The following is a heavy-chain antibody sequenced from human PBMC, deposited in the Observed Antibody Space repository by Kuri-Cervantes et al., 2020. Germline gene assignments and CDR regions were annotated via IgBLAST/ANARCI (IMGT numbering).Heavy chain of an antibody. CDR2: ISGSGTTT. CDR1: GFTFSSYS. CDR3: ARGVGTTQGKYFFDC. V-gene: IGHV3-23*01. D-gene: IGHD1-1*01. J-gene: IGHJ4*02. Sequence: GGSLRLSCAASGFTFSSYSMNWVRQAPGRGLEWVSAISGSGTTTSYADSVKGRFTISRDNSQNTLYLQMTSLRAEDTAVYYCARGVGTTQGKYFFDCWGQGTLVTVSS.